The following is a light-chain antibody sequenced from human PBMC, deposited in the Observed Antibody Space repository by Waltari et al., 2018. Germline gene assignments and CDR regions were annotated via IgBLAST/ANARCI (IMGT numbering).Light chain of an antibody. Sequence: EIVLTQSPATLSLSPGERATLPCRASQSVSSYLAWYQQKPGQAPRLLIYDASNRATGIPARFSGSGSGTDFTLTISSLEPEDFAVYYCQQRSNWPRVYTFGQGTKLEIK. CDR1: QSVSSY. CDR3: QQRSNWPRVYT. CDR2: DAS. V-gene: IGKV3-11*01. J-gene: IGKJ2*01.